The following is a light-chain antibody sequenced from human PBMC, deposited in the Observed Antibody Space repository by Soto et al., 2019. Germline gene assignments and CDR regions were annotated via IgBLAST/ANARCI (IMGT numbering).Light chain of an antibody. CDR3: QQYGSFYT. CDR1: QSVSSSY. Sequence: EIVLTQSPGTLSLSPGERATLSCRASQSVSSSYLAWYQQKPGQAPRLLISGASSRDTGIPDRFSGSGSGTDFTLTISRLEPEDFAVYYCQQYGSFYTFGQGTKLEIK. V-gene: IGKV3-20*01. J-gene: IGKJ2*01. CDR2: GAS.